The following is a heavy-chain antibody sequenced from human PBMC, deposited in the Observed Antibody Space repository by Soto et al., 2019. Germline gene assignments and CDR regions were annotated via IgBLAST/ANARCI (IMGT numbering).Heavy chain of an antibody. CDR1: GGSISSSSYY. D-gene: IGHD6-19*01. CDR3: ARPRIAVAGYLVWFDP. CDR2: IYYSGST. Sequence: QLQLQESGPGLVKPSETLSLTCTVSGGSISSSSYYWGWIRQPPGKGLEWIGSIYYSGSTYYNPSLKSRLTISVDTSKNQFSLKLSSVTAADTAVYYCARPRIAVAGYLVWFDPWGQGTLVTVSS. V-gene: IGHV4-39*01. J-gene: IGHJ5*02.